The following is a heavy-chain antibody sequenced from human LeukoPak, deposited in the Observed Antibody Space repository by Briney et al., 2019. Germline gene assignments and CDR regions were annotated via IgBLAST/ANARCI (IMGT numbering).Heavy chain of an antibody. Sequence: ASVKVSCKASGYTFTSYYMHWVRQAPGQGLEWMGIINPSGGSTSYAQKFQGRVTMTRDMSTSTVYMELSSLRSEDTAVYYCARDLTSSWYIVTNWFDPWGQGTLVTVSS. CDR2: INPSGGST. D-gene: IGHD6-13*01. V-gene: IGHV1-46*01. CDR3: ARDLTSSWYIVTNWFDP. CDR1: GYTFTSYY. J-gene: IGHJ5*02.